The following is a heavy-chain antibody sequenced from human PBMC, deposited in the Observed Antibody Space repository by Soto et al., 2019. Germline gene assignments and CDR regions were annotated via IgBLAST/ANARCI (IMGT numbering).Heavy chain of an antibody. J-gene: IGHJ5*02. V-gene: IGHV3-23*01. D-gene: IGHD6-19*01. Sequence: EVQLLESGGGLVQPGGSLRLSCAASGFTFSRYAMGWVRQAPEKGLEWVSAITLSGDSTYYADSVKGRFTISRDNSQNTLSLHMNSLRAEDTAVYYCAKVVAGTLNWFDPWGQGTLVTVSS. CDR2: ITLSGDST. CDR1: GFTFSRYA. CDR3: AKVVAGTLNWFDP.